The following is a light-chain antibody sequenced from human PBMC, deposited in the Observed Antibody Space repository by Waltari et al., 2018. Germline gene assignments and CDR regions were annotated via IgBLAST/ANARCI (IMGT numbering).Light chain of an antibody. Sequence: DIQMTQSPSTLSASVGDRLTISCRASPSVNGGFAWYPQIPGKAPKVLIYKTSRLQSGVPSRFSGSGSGTEFTLTISCLQPDDFATYYCQQYYTFPKTFGQGTKV. CDR2: KTS. V-gene: IGKV1-5*03. CDR3: QQYYTFPKT. CDR1: PSVNGG. J-gene: IGKJ1*01.